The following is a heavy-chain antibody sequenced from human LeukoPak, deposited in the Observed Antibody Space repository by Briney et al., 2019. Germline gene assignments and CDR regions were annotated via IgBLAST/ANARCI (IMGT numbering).Heavy chain of an antibody. V-gene: IGHV1-8*01. CDR2: MNSNSGNT. J-gene: IGHJ6*03. CDR1: GYTFTSYD. CDR3: AKSMDV. Sequence: ASVKVSCKASGYTFTSYDINWVRQAAGQGPEWMGWMNSNSGNTSYAQKFQGRVTMTRDTSISTAYMELSSLTSEDTAVYYCAKSMDVWGKGTTVTISS.